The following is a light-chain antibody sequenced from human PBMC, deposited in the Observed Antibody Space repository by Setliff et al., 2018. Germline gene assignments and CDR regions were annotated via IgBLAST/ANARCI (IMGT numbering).Light chain of an antibody. CDR2: EVN. CDR1: SSDVGAYNL. Sequence: QSALTQPRSVSGSPGRSVTISCTGTSSDVGAYNLVSWYQQHPGKAPKLIIYEVNKRPSGVSNRFSGSKSGNTASLTISGLQAEDEADYHCCSRARSSTPIVFGTGTKVTVL. CDR3: CSRARSSTPIV. V-gene: IGLV2-23*02. J-gene: IGLJ1*01.